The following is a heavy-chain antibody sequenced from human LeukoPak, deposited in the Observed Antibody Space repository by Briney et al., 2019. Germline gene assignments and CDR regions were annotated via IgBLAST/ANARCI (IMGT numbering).Heavy chain of an antibody. V-gene: IGHV3-30-3*01. CDR1: GFTFSSYA. D-gene: IGHD3-10*01. Sequence: GGSLRLSCAASGFTFSSYAMHWVRQAPGKGLEWVAVISYDGSNKYYADSVKGRFTISRDNSKNTLYLQMNSLRAEDTAVYYCARGGHYGSGSYRREFDYWGQGTLVTVSS. CDR2: ISYDGSNK. CDR3: ARGGHYGSGSYRREFDY. J-gene: IGHJ4*02.